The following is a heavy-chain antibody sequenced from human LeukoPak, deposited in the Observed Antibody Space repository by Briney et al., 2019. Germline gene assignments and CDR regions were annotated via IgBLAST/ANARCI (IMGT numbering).Heavy chain of an antibody. J-gene: IGHJ4*02. D-gene: IGHD3-10*01. CDR1: GYTFTGYY. CDR2: INPNSGGT. CDR3: ARGDDYYGSGSYYNDLTN. V-gene: IGHV1-2*02. Sequence: ASVKVSCKASGYTFTGYYMHWVRQAPGQGLEWMGWINPNSGGTNYAQKFQGRVTMTRDTSISTAYMELSRLGSDDTAVYYCARGDDYYGSGSYYNDLTNWGQGTLVTVSS.